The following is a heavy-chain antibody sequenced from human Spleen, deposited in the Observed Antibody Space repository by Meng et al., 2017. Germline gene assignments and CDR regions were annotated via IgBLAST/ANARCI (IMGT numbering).Heavy chain of an antibody. CDR2: INPNSGGT. CDR1: GYTFTGYY. V-gene: IGHV1-2*02. D-gene: IGHD2-15*01. CDR3: ARIEVVVVAAIYYFDY. Sequence: ASVKVSCKASGYTFTGYYMHWVRQAPGQGLEWMGWINPNSGGTNYAQKFQGRVTMTRDTSISTAYMELSRLRSDDTAVYYCARIEVVVVAAIYYFDYWGQGTLVTVSS. J-gene: IGHJ4*02.